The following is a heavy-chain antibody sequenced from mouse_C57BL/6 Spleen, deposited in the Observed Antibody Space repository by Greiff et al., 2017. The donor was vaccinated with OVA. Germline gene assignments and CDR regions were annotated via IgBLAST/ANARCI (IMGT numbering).Heavy chain of an antibody. CDR1: GYSITSGYY. CDR3: ARDGAQANYAMDY. CDR2: ISYDGSN. V-gene: IGHV3-6*01. D-gene: IGHD3-2*02. Sequence: EVHLVESGPGLVKPSQSLSLTCSVTGYSITSGYYWNWIRQFPGNKLEWMGYISYDGSNNYNPSLKNRISITRDTSKNQFFLKLNSVTTEDTATYYCARDGAQANYAMDYWGQGTSVTVSS. J-gene: IGHJ4*01.